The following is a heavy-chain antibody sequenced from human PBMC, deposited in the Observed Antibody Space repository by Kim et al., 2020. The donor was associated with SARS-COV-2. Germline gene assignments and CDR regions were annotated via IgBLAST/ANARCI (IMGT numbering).Heavy chain of an antibody. CDR1: GYTFSNYG. Sequence: ASVKVSCKPFGYTFSNYGISWVRQAPGQGLEWMGWISTYNGNTNYVQKLQGRVTMTIDTSTRTVYMEVRSLRYDDTAVYYCARVGSPWGLFDYWGQGTLVSVSS. CDR2: ISTYNGNT. J-gene: IGHJ4*02. CDR3: ARVGSPWGLFDY. D-gene: IGHD3-16*01. V-gene: IGHV1-18*04.